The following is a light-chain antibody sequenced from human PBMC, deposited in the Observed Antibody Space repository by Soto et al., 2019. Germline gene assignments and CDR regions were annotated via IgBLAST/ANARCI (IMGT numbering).Light chain of an antibody. CDR1: QSVSSSY. V-gene: IGKV3-20*01. CDR3: QQYGSSPT. J-gene: IGKJ4*01. Sequence: EIVLTQSPGTLSLSPGERATLSCRASQSVSSSYLAWYQQKPGQAPRPLIYGASSRSTGIPDRFSGSGSGTDFTITISRLEPEDFAVYYCQQYGSSPTFGGGTKVEIK. CDR2: GAS.